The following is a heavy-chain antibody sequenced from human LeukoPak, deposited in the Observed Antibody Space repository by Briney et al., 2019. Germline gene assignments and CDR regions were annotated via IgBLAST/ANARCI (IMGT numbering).Heavy chain of an antibody. CDR2: INPNSGGT. J-gene: IGHJ4*02. Sequence: GSVKVSCKASGYTFTGYYMHWVRQAPGQGLEWMGWINPNSGGTNYAQKFQGRVTMTRDTSISTAYMELSRLRSDDTAVYYCARVGYDFWSGYSTDYWGQGTLVTVSS. CDR1: GYTFTGYY. D-gene: IGHD3-3*01. CDR3: ARVGYDFWSGYSTDY. V-gene: IGHV1-2*02.